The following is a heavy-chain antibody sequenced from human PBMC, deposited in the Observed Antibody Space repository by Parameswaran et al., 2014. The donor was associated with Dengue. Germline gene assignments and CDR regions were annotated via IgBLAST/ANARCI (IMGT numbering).Heavy chain of an antibody. V-gene: IGHV1-8*01. D-gene: IGHD3-10*01. J-gene: IGHJ5*02. Sequence: WVRQAPGQGLEWMGWMNPYSGNTGYAQKFQGRVSMTMNTSVSTAYMELSSLTFEDTAVYYCSRGVVQRVRGLTTTWFDPWGQGTLVTVSS. CDR2: MNPYSGNT. CDR3: SRGVVQRVRGLTTTWFDP.